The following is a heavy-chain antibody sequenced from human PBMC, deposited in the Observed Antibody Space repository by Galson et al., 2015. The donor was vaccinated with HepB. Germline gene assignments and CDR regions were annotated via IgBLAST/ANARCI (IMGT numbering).Heavy chain of an antibody. CDR3: ARVGYSSSWYLGDAFDF. J-gene: IGHJ3*01. D-gene: IGHD6-13*01. CDR1: GYTFTGYY. CDR2: INPNSGGT. Sequence: SVKVSCKASGYTFTGYYMHWVRQAPGQGLEWMGWINPNSGGTNYAQKFQGRVTMTRDTSISTAYMELSRLRSDDTAVYYCARVGYSSSWYLGDAFDFWGQGTMVTVSS. V-gene: IGHV1-2*02.